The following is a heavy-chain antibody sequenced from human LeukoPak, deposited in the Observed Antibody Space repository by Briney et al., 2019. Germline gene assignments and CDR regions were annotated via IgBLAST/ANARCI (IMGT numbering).Heavy chain of an antibody. V-gene: IGHV6-1*01. CDR3: ARSIAAAARGFDI. D-gene: IGHD6-13*01. J-gene: IGHJ3*02. Sequence: SQTLSLTCAVSGDSVSSNRAAWNWIRQSPSRGLEWPGRTYYRSKWSSDYAVSVKSRITINPDTSRNQFSLQLNSVTPDDTAMYYCARSIAAAARGFDIWGQGTMVTVSS. CDR1: GDSVSSNRAA. CDR2: TYYRSKWSS.